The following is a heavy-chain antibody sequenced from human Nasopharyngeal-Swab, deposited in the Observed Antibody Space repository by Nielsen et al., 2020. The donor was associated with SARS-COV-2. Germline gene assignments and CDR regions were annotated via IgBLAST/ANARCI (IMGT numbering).Heavy chain of an antibody. CDR2: ISHDGSNK. CDR1: GFTFISYG. J-gene: IGHJ4*02. CDR3: AKGKYYYDTSGFYPFDY. Sequence: GGSLRFSCAASGFTFISYGMHWVRQAPGKGLEWVAVISHDGSNKYYVDSVKGRFTISRDDSKNTLYLQMNSLRAEDTAVYYCAKGKYYYDTSGFYPFDYWGQGTLVTVSS. D-gene: IGHD3-22*01. V-gene: IGHV3-30*18.